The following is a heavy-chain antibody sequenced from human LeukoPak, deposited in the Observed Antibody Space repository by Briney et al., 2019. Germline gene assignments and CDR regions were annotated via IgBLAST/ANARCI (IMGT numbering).Heavy chain of an antibody. CDR1: GGTFTIYA. J-gene: IGHJ6*03. Sequence: GPSVKASCKASGGTFTIYAIGWVRQAPRQGRGWVGGIIPIFGTANYAQKLQGRGTITTDESTSTAYMELSSLRSEDTAVYYCARGAAAAGQYYYMDVWGKGTTVTVSS. D-gene: IGHD6-13*01. CDR2: IIPIFGTA. V-gene: IGHV1-69*05. CDR3: ARGAAAAGQYYYMDV.